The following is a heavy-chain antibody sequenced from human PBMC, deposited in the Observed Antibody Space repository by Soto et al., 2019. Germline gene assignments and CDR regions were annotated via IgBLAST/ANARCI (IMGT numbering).Heavy chain of an antibody. J-gene: IGHJ4*02. CDR2: ISSSGETI. Sequence: PGGSLRLSCAASGFTFSGYEMNWVRQAPGKGLEWVSYISSSGETIYYADSVKGRFTISRDNAKNSLYLQMDSLTVEDTAVYYCAREPYYYDSSGYPGYFDYWGQGTLVTVSS. CDR3: AREPYYYDSSGYPGYFDY. D-gene: IGHD3-22*01. CDR1: GFTFSGYE. V-gene: IGHV3-48*03.